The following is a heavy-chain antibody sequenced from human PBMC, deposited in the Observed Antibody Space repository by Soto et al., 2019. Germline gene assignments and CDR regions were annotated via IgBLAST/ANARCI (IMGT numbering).Heavy chain of an antibody. D-gene: IGHD2-15*01. V-gene: IGHV3-23*01. J-gene: IGHJ4*02. CDR2: VSAGGTSA. CDR1: GFTFSSYA. CDR3: ADRCSGGRCSPFDN. Sequence: EVQLLESGGGLVQPGGSLRPSCAASGFTFSSYAMGWVRQAPGKGLEWVSAVSAGGTSAYYVASVEGRFTISRDNSKNTLYLQMNSLRVEDTARYYCADRCSGGRCSPFDNWGQGTLVTVAS.